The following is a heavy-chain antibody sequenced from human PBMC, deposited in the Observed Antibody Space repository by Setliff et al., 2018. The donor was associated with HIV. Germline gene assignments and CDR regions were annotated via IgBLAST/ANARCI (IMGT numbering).Heavy chain of an antibody. CDR2: INTNTGSP. Sequence: GASVKVSCKASGYTFINFGITWVRQAPGQGFEWMGWINTNTGSPTCAQGFTRRFVFSLDPSVRTAYLQITGLKAEDTAVYYCARGGDRMQIWSRFPFDIWGQGTMVTVSS. D-gene: IGHD3-10*01. CDR1: GYTFINFG. CDR3: ARGGDRMQIWSRFPFDI. V-gene: IGHV7-4-1*02. J-gene: IGHJ3*02.